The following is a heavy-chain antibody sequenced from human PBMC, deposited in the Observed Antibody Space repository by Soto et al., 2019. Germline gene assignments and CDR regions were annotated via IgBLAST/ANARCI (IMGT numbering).Heavy chain of an antibody. Sequence: SETLSLTCTVSGGSISSYYWSWIRQPPGKGLEWIGYIYYSGSTNYNPSLKSRVTISVETSKNQFSLKLSSVTAADTAVYYCAREMAAAGPSYYYYYYYMDVWGKGTTVTVSS. V-gene: IGHV4-59*01. CDR1: GGSISSYY. J-gene: IGHJ6*03. D-gene: IGHD6-13*01. CDR3: AREMAAAGPSYYYYYYYMDV. CDR2: IYYSGST.